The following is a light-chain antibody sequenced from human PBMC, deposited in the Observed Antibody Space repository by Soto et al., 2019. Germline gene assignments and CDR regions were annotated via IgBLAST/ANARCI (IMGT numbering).Light chain of an antibody. CDR1: QSVTSS. J-gene: IGKJ4*01. V-gene: IGKV3-11*01. CDR2: DAS. Sequence: EIVLTQSPGTLSLSPGERATLSCRASQSVTSSLVWYQQKPGQAPRLLMYDASNRATGIPARFSGSGSGTDFTLTISSLEPEDSAVYYCHQRSTWPRTFGGGTKVE. CDR3: HQRSTWPRT.